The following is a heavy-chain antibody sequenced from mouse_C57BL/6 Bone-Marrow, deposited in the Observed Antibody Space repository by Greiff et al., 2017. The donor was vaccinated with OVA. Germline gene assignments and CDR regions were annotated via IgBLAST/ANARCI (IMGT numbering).Heavy chain of an antibody. V-gene: IGHV1-82*01. J-gene: IGHJ2*01. CDR2: IYPGDGDT. CDR3: ARCDYDGDD. CDR1: GYAFSSSW. Sequence: QVQLQQSGPELVKPGASVKISCKASGYAFSSSWMNWVKQRPGKGLEWIGRIYPGDGDTNYNGKFKGKATLTADKSSSTAYMQLSSLTSEDSAVYCCARCDYDGDDWGQGTTLTVSS. D-gene: IGHD2-4*01.